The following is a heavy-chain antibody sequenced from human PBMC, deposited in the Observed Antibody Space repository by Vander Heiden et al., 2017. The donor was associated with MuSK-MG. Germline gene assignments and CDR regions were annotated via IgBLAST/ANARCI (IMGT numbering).Heavy chain of an antibody. CDR1: GGTFSSYA. CDR2: IIPIFGTA. D-gene: IGHD4-4*01. CDR3: AIERTTVTNGWFDP. J-gene: IGHJ5*02. V-gene: IGHV1-69*01. Sequence: QVQLVQSGAEVKKPGSSVKVSCKASGGTFSSYAISWVRQAPGQGLEWMGGIIPIFGTANYAQKVQGRVTITADESTSTAYMELRRMRSEETAVYYFAIERTTVTNGWFDPWGQGTMVTVSS.